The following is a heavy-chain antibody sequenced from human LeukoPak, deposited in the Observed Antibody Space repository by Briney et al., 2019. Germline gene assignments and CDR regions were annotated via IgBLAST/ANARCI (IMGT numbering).Heavy chain of an antibody. V-gene: IGHV3-23*01. J-gene: IGHJ4*02. CDR2: ISGGGGST. D-gene: IGHD3-3*01. Sequence: GGSLRLSCAASGFTFSSYAMSWVRQAPGKGLAWVSAISGGGGSTYYADSVKGRFTISRDNSKNTLYLQMNRLRAEDTAVYYCAKTSDYDFWSGSYFDCWGQGTLVTVSS. CDR1: GFTFSSYA. CDR3: AKTSDYDFWSGSYFDC.